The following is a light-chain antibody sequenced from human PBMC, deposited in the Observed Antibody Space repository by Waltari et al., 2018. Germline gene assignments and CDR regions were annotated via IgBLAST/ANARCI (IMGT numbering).Light chain of an antibody. CDR3: QSADSSGTWV. Sequence: SYELTQPPSVSVSPGQTARITCSGDALPKQYAYWYQQKPGQAPVLVIYKASERPSGIPERFSGSSSGTTVTLTISGVQAEDEADYYCQSADSSGTWVFGGGTKLTVL. CDR1: ALPKQY. J-gene: IGLJ3*02. CDR2: KAS. V-gene: IGLV3-25*03.